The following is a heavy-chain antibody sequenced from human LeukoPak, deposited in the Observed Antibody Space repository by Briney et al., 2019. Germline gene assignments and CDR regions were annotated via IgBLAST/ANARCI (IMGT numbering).Heavy chain of an antibody. V-gene: IGHV3-23*01. CDR2: ISGNGHQT. CDR3: AKDANYYDSSGFFIPFDY. J-gene: IGHJ4*02. D-gene: IGHD3-22*01. CDR1: GFAFSRFA. Sequence: GGSLRLSCSASGFAFSRFAMAWVRHLPGKGLDWVSTISGNGHQTYYGDSVKGRFSVSRDNSKNILYLQMDSLRADDSALYYCAKDANYYDSSGFFIPFDYWGQGTLVTVSS.